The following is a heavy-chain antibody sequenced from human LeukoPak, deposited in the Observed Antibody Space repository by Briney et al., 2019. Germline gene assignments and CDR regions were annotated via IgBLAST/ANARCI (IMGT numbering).Heavy chain of an antibody. Sequence: PGGSLRLSCAASGFTYSSYAMSWVRQAPGKGLEWVSAISGSGGSTYYADSVKGRFTISRDNSKNTLYLQMNSLRAEDTAVYYCAKDGVVVPAATLFDYWGQGTLVTVPS. CDR2: ISGSGGST. CDR3: AKDGVVVPAATLFDY. CDR1: GFTYSSYA. D-gene: IGHD2-2*01. J-gene: IGHJ4*02. V-gene: IGHV3-23*01.